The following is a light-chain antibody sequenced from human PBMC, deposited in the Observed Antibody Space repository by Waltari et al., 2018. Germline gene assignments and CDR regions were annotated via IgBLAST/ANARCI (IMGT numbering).Light chain of an antibody. CDR2: AAS. V-gene: IGKV1-39*01. CDR1: QSISSY. CDR3: QQSYSTPQVT. J-gene: IGKJ4*01. Sequence: DNQMTQSPSSLSASVGDRVTITCRASQSISSYLNWYQQKPGKAPKLLIYAASSLQSGVPSRFSGSGSGTDFTLTISSLQPEDFATYYCQQSYSTPQVTFGGGTKVEIK.